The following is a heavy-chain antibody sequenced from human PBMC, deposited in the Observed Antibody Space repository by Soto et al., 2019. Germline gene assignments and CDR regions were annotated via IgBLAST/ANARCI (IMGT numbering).Heavy chain of an antibody. D-gene: IGHD6-13*01. CDR3: ARGRIAAAGIYWFDP. CDR1: GGSVSSGSYY. V-gene: IGHV4-61*01. Sequence: PSETLSLTCTVSGGSVSSGSYYWSWIRQPPGKGLEWIGYIYYSGSTNYNPSLKSRVTISVDTSKNQFSLKVSSLTAADTAVYYCARGRIAAAGIYWFDPWGQGTLVTVSS. J-gene: IGHJ5*02. CDR2: IYYSGST.